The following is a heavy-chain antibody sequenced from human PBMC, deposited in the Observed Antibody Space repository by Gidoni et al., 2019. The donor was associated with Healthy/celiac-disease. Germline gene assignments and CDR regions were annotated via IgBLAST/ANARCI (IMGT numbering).Heavy chain of an antibody. Sequence: QVQLQQWGAGLLKPSETLSLTCAVYGGSFSGYYWSWLRQPPGKGREWIGEINHSGSTNYNPSLKSRVTISVDTSKNKFSLKLSSVTAADTAVYYCARGRGYSYGHYYYYYMDVWGKGTTVTVSS. D-gene: IGHD5-18*01. CDR2: INHSGST. V-gene: IGHV4-34*01. J-gene: IGHJ6*03. CDR3: ARGRGYSYGHYYYYYMDV. CDR1: GGSFSGYY.